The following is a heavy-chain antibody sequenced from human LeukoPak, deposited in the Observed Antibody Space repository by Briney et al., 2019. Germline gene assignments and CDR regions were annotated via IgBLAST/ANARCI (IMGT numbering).Heavy chain of an antibody. CDR1: GYTFTSYW. J-gene: IGHJ3*02. V-gene: IGHV5-51*01. D-gene: IGHD3-10*01. CDR2: IYPGDSDT. Sequence: GESLKISCKGSGYTFTSYWIGWVRQMPGKGLEWMGVIYPGDSDTRYSPSFQGQVTISADESISTAYLQWSSLKASDTAMYYCARRNYYGSGSYDAFDIWGQGTMVIVSS. CDR3: ARRNYYGSGSYDAFDI.